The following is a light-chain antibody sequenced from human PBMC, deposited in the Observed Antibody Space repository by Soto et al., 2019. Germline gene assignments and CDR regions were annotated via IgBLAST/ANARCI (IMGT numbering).Light chain of an antibody. V-gene: IGKV3-15*01. J-gene: IGKJ1*01. CDR3: QQYNNWPPWT. CDR2: GAS. CDR1: QSFRGL. Sequence: IVLTQSPATLSLSPGERATLSCRASQSFRGLLAWYQQKPGQAPRLLIYGASTRATGIPARFSGSGSGTELTLTISSLQSEDFAVYYCQQYNNWPPWTFGQGTKVDIK.